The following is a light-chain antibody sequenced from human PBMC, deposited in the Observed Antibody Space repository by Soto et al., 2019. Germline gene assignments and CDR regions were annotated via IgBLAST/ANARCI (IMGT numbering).Light chain of an antibody. J-gene: IGLJ2*01. CDR2: VNT. CDR1: SSNIGAGYD. Sequence: QAVVTQPPSVSGAPGQRVTISCTGSSSNIGAGYDVHWYQQFPETAPKLLIYVNTNRPSGVPDRFSGSKSGSSAYLAISGLQAEDEADYYCQSYDTTVVFGGGTKLTVL. CDR3: QSYDTTVV. V-gene: IGLV1-40*01.